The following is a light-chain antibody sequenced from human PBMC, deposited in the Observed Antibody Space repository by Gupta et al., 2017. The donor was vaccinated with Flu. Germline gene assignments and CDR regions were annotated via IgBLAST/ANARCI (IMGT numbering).Light chain of an antibody. J-gene: IGKJ4*01. CDR1: QSVSSN. CDR2: GAS. V-gene: IGKV3-15*01. CDR3: QQYKNWPLT. Sequence: EIVMTQSPATLSVSPGERVTLSCRASQSVSSNLAWYQQRPGQAPRLLMYGASTRATGIPATFSGSGTGTEFTLTISSLQSEDFAVYYCQQYKNWPLTFGGGTKVEIK.